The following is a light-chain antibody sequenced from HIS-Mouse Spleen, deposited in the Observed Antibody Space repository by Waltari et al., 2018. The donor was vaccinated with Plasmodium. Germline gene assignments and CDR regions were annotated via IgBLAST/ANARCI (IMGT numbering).Light chain of an antibody. V-gene: IGLV2-14*03. Sequence: QSALTQPASVSGSPGQSITISCTGTSSDVGGYTYVSWYQQHPGKAPKLMIYHVSNRPSGVSNRFSGSKSGNTASLTISGLQAEDEADYYCSSYTSSSTVVFGGGTKLTVL. CDR1: SSDVGGYTY. CDR3: SSYTSSSTVV. CDR2: HVS. J-gene: IGLJ2*01.